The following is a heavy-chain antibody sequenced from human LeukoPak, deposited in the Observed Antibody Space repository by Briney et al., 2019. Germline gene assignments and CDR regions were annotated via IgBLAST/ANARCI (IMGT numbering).Heavy chain of an antibody. CDR1: GGSISSYY. V-gene: IGHV4-59*08. CDR3: ARLVTGTTRAPWFDP. J-gene: IGHJ5*02. Sequence: SETLSLTCTLSGGSISSYYWSWIRQPPGKGLEWIGYIYYSGSTNYNPSLKSRVTISVDTSKNQFSLKLSSVTAADTAVYYCARLVTGTTRAPWFDPWGQGTLVTVSS. CDR2: IYYSGST. D-gene: IGHD1-20*01.